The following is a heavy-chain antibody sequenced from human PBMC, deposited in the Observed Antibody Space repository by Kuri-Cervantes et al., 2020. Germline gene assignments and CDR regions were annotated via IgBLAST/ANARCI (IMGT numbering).Heavy chain of an antibody. CDR2: IIPIFGTA. V-gene: IGHV1-69*13. CDR1: GGTFSSYA. D-gene: IGHD3-16*01. J-gene: IGHJ6*03. CDR3: AREGFGFLSFNYYYMDV. Sequence: SVKVSCKASGGTFSSYAISWVRQAPGQGLEWMGGIIPIFGTANYAQKFQGRVTITADESTSTAYMELSSLRSEDTAVYYCAREGFGFLSFNYYYMDVWGKGTTVTVSS.